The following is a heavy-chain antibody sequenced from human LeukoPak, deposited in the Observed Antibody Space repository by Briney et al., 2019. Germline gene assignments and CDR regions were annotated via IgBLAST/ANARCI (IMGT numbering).Heavy chain of an antibody. D-gene: IGHD4-17*01. CDR2: ISESGGST. Sequence: GGSLRLSCVVSGFTFSTSAMSWVRQAPGKGLEWVSGISESGGSTYYADSVKGRFTSSRDNSKNTLYLRMNSLRAEDTAVYYCAKSRAYGDYVGDAFDIWGQGTMVTVSS. V-gene: IGHV3-23*01. CDR3: AKSRAYGDYVGDAFDI. CDR1: GFTFSTSA. J-gene: IGHJ3*02.